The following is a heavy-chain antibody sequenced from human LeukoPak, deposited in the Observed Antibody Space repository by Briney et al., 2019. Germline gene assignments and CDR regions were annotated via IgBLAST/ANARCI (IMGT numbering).Heavy chain of an antibody. CDR3: ARTIDTAMFDY. Sequence: KPSETLSLTCTVSGGSISSYYWSWIRQPPGKGLEWIGYIYYSGSTNYNPSLKSRVTISVDTSKNQFSLKLSSVTTADTAVYYCARTIDTAMFDYWGQGTLVTVSS. CDR1: GGSISSYY. CDR2: IYYSGST. V-gene: IGHV4-59*01. J-gene: IGHJ4*02. D-gene: IGHD5-18*01.